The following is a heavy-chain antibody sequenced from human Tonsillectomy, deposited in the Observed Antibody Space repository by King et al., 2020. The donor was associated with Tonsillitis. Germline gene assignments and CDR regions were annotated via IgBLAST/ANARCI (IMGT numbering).Heavy chain of an antibody. CDR2: INPNSGDT. J-gene: IGHJ4*02. V-gene: IGHV1-2*02. Sequence: QLVQSGAEMKKPGASVKVSCKASGYTFTDYYLHWVRQAPGQGLEWMGWINPNSGDTNYGQKSQGRVTMTRDTSTSTAYMELSRLTYDDTAMYYCARDLEQLVLSCGYWGQGTLVTVSS. CDR3: ARDLEQLVLSCGY. CDR1: GYTFTDYY. D-gene: IGHD6-6*01.